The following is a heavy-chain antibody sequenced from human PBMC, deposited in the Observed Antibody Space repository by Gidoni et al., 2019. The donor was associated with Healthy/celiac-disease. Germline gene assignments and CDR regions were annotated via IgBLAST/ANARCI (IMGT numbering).Heavy chain of an antibody. D-gene: IGHD2-2*01. J-gene: IGHJ5*02. Sequence: EVQLVESGGGLVKPGGSLSLSCAAAGFNVSSYSMNWVRQAPGKGLEWFSSISGSSSYIYYAYSVKGRFTISRDNAKNSLYLQMNILRAEDTAVYYCAREGGYCSSTSCYGDNWFDPWGQGTLVTVSS. CDR2: ISGSSSYI. CDR3: AREGGYCSSTSCYGDNWFDP. CDR1: GFNVSSYS. V-gene: IGHV3-21*01.